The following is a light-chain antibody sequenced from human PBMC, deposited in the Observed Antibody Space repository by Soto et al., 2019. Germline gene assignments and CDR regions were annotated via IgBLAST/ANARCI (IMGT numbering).Light chain of an antibody. J-gene: IGKJ2*01. Sequence: DIQMTQSPSSLSASVGDRVTITCRASQSISSCLNLYQQTPGTAPKLLIYAASSLQSGVPSRFSGSGSGTDFALTISSLQPEDFATYYCQQSYSTLPETFGQGTKVDIK. CDR1: QSISSC. CDR2: AAS. V-gene: IGKV1-39*01. CDR3: QQSYSTLPET.